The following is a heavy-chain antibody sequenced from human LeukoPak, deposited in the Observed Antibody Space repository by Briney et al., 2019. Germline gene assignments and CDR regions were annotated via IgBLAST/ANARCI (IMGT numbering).Heavy chain of an antibody. Sequence: GASVKVSCKASGYTFTSYGISWVRQAPGQGLEWMGWISAYNGNTNYAQKLQGRVTMTTDTSTSTAYMELRSLRSDDTAVYYCARAQMASLPYDNHPDFDYWGQGTLVTVSS. CDR2: ISAYNGNT. CDR3: ARAQMASLPYDNHPDFDY. V-gene: IGHV1-18*01. CDR1: GYTFTSYG. D-gene: IGHD1-14*01. J-gene: IGHJ4*02.